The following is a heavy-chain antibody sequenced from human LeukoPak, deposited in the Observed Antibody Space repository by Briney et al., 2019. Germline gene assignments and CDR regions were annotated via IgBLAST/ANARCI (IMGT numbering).Heavy chain of an antibody. CDR2: ISGSGGST. CDR1: GFTFGSYG. Sequence: GGSLRLSCAASGFTFGSYGMSWVRQAPGKGLEWVSAISGSGGSTYYADSVKGRFTISRDNSKNTLYLQMNSLRAEDTAVYYCAKESRGSMYSSSWSYYCYMDVWGKGTTVTISS. D-gene: IGHD6-13*01. V-gene: IGHV3-23*01. CDR3: AKESRGSMYSSSWSYYCYMDV. J-gene: IGHJ6*03.